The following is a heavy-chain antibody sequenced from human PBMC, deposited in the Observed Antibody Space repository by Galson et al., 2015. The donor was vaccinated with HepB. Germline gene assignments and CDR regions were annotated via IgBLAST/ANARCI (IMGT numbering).Heavy chain of an antibody. CDR1: GFTFSSYA. D-gene: IGHD2-2*01. V-gene: IGHV3-23*01. CDR2: ISGSGGST. Sequence: SLRLSCAASGFTFSSYAMSWVRQAPGKGLEWVSAISGSGGSTYYADSVEGRFTISRDNSKNTLYLQMNSLRAEDTAVYYCAKGGVPAAAEGWFDPWGQGTLVTVSS. CDR3: AKGGVPAAAEGWFDP. J-gene: IGHJ5*02.